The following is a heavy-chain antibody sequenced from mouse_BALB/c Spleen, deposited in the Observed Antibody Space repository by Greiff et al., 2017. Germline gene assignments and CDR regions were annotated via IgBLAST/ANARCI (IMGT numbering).Heavy chain of an antibody. Sequence: EVKLMESGGGLVKPGGSLKLSCAASGFTFSDYYMYWVRQTPEKRLEWVATISDGGSYTYYPDSVKGRFTISRDNAKNNLYLQMSSLKSEDTAMYYCARGRDYYGSEGFAYWGQGTLVTVSA. CDR2: ISDGGSYT. D-gene: IGHD1-1*01. J-gene: IGHJ3*01. CDR3: ARGRDYYGSEGFAY. V-gene: IGHV5-4*02. CDR1: GFTFSDYY.